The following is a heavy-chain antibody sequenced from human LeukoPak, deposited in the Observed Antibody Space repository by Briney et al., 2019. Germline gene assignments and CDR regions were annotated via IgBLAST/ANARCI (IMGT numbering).Heavy chain of an antibody. CDR2: INPNSGGT. CDR1: GYTFTGYY. D-gene: IGHD3-10*01. V-gene: IGHV1-2*02. CDR3: ARDYSGTTGSDWYFDL. Sequence: ASVKVSFKASGYTFTGYYMHWVRQAPGQGLEWMGWINPNSGGTNYAQKFQGRVTMTRDTSISTAYMELSRLRSDDTAVYYCARDYSGTTGSDWYFDLWGRGTLVTVSS. J-gene: IGHJ2*01.